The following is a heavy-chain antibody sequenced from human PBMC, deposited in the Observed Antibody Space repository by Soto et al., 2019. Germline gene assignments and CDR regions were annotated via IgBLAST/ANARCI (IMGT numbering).Heavy chain of an antibody. D-gene: IGHD3-10*01. CDR2: VHHTGNT. V-gene: IGHV4-59*01. CDR1: GDSIRDSF. J-gene: IGHJ4*02. CDR3: ARGREDHVDHHFGHLFDS. Sequence: LSLTCTVSGDSIRDSFWSWVRQPPGKGLEWIGLVHHTGNTNYNPSLETRVTMLIDASANHFSLTLTSVTPADAAIYYCARGREDHVDHHFGHLFDSWGQGTLVTVSS.